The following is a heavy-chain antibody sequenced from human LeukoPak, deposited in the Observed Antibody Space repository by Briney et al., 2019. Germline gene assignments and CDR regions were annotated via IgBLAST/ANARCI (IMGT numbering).Heavy chain of an antibody. CDR2: IRSKAYGGTT. J-gene: IGHJ5*02. Sequence: GGSLRLSCTASGISIGDYAMRWLGQAPGKGLEWVSLIRSKAYGGTTEYAASVEGRFTISRDDSKSIAYLQMNSLKTEDTAVYYCTKSRFYDYVWGGSWGQGTLVTVSS. CDR3: TKSRFYDYVWGGS. V-gene: IGHV3-49*03. D-gene: IGHD3-16*01. CDR1: GISIGDYA.